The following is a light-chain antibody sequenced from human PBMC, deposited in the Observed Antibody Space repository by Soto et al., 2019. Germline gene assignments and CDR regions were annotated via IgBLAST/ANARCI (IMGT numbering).Light chain of an antibody. J-gene: IGLJ1*01. Sequence: QCALTQPASVSGSAGQSITISCTGTSSDVGGYNYVSWYQQHPGKAPKLMIYDVSNRLSGVSNRFSGSKSGNTASLTISGLQAEDEADYYCSSYTSSSTYVFGTGTKVTVL. CDR2: DVS. V-gene: IGLV2-14*01. CDR3: SSYTSSSTYV. CDR1: SSDVGGYNY.